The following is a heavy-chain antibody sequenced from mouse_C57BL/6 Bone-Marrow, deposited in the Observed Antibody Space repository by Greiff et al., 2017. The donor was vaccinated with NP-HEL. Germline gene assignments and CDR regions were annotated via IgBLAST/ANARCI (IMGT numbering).Heavy chain of an antibody. J-gene: IGHJ1*03. CDR2: IDPSDSYT. CDR1: GYTFTSYW. V-gene: IGHV1-69*01. Sequence: QVQLQQPGAELVMPGASVKLSCKASGYTFTSYWMHWVKQRPGQGLEWIGEIDPSDSYTNYNQKFKGKSTLTVDKSSSTAYMQLSSLTSEDSAVYYCARDSYYCGSSHWYFDVWGTGTTVTVSS. CDR3: ARDSYYCGSSHWYFDV. D-gene: IGHD1-1*01.